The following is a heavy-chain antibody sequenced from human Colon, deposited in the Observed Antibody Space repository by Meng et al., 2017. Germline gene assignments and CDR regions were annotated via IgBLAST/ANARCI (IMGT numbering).Heavy chain of an antibody. CDR1: GYTFSGYN. D-gene: IGHD7-27*01. CDR2: IHAKSGDK. CDR3: ARDITGDGLVFIDF. Sequence: ASVKVSCKASGYTFSGYNIQWVRQAPGQGLEWMGWIHAKSGDKNYAQKFQGRVTMTRDTSISTAYMELRRLRSDDTAMYYCARDITGDGLVFIDFWGQGTLVTVSS. J-gene: IGHJ4*02. V-gene: IGHV1-2*02.